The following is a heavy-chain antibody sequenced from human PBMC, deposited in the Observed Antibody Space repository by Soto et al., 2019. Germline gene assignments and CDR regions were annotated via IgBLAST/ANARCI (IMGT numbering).Heavy chain of an antibody. V-gene: IGHV4-39*01. CDR1: GESISSSSYY. J-gene: IGHJ4*02. CDR3: ARQRTTVVTQAYFDH. Sequence: SETLSLTCIVSGESISSSSYYWGWIRQPPGKGLEWIGSIYYSGRTYYNPSFKSRVTISIDTSKDQFSLKLSSVTATDTAVYYCARQRTTVVTQAYFDHWGQGALVTVSS. D-gene: IGHD2-21*02. CDR2: IYYSGRT.